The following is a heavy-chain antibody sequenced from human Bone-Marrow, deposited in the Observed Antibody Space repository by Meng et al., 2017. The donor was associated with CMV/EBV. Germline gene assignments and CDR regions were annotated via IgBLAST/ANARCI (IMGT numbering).Heavy chain of an antibody. D-gene: IGHD3-3*01. J-gene: IGHJ6*01. V-gene: IGHV3-20*04. CDR2: INWNGGST. CDR1: GFTFDDYG. CDR3: ARDGGMYYDFWSGSSDYYGMDV. Sequence: GGSLRLSCAASGFTFDDYGMSWVRQAPGKGLEWVSGINWNGGSTGYADSVKGRFTISRDNAKNSLYLQMNSLRAEDTALYYCARDGGMYYDFWSGSSDYYGMDVWGQGTTVTGSS.